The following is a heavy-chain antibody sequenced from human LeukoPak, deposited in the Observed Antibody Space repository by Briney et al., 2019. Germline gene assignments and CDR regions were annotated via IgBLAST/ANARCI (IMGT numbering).Heavy chain of an antibody. CDR2: MSSDGINT. V-gene: IGHV3-30*04. J-gene: IGHJ4*02. D-gene: IGHD3-10*01. CDR1: GFTFRTSG. Sequence: PGTSLRLSCATSGFTFRTSGVHCVRQAPGKGLEWVALMSSDGINTYYADSVEGRFTVSRDSSKDILYLQMNSLRADDTAIYYCAKDHAGSGRAFEYWGQGTLVTVSS. CDR3: AKDHAGSGRAFEY.